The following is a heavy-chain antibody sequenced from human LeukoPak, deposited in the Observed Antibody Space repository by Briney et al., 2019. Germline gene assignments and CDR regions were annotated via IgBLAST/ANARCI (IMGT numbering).Heavy chain of an antibody. V-gene: IGHV3-11*04. D-gene: IGHD4-17*01. CDR1: GFTFSDYH. CDR2: ISSSGSTI. CDR3: AKVMTTVTTCCAFDI. Sequence: PGGSLRLSCAASGFTFSDYHMSWIRQAPGKGLEWVSYISSSGSTIYYADSVKGRFTISRDNAKNSLYLRMNSLRAEDTAVYYCAKVMTTVTTCCAFDIWGQGTMVTVSS. J-gene: IGHJ3*02.